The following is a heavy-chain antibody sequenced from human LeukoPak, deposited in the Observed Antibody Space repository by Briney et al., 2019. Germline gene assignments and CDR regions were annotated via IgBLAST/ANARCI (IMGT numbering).Heavy chain of an antibody. CDR2: IFHSGTT. J-gene: IGHJ4*02. D-gene: IGHD4-17*01. CDR3: ARNGYYSADY. CDR1: GGSIGDGYW. Sequence: PSETLSLTCAVSGGSIGDGYWWSWVRQPPGKGLEWIGEIFHSGTTNYNPSLKSRVTISMDKSKNQFSLRLSSVTAADTAVYYCARNGYYSADYWGQGTLVTVSS. V-gene: IGHV4-4*02.